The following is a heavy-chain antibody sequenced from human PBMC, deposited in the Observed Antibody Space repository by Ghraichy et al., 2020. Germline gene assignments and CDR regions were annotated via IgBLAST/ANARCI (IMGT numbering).Heavy chain of an antibody. Sequence: SETLSLTCTVSGGSISSTSYYWGWIRQPPGKGLEWIGSIYYSGGTYYNPSLKSRVTISVDTSKNQFSLKLTSVTAADTAVYYCARLDATMILSLGGQNFDYWGQATLVTVSS. CDR3: ARLDATMILSLGGQNFDY. CDR1: GGSISSTSYY. CDR2: IYYSGGT. V-gene: IGHV4-39*01. J-gene: IGHJ4*02. D-gene: IGHD3-22*01.